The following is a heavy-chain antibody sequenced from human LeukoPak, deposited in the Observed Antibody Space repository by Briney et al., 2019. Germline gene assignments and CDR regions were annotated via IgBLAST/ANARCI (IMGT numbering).Heavy chain of an antibody. J-gene: IGHJ6*02. CDR1: GITFRDYY. CDR2: ISSSGSTI. CDR3: ARQIVATTPDYYYGMDV. D-gene: IGHD5-12*01. Sequence: PGGSLRLSCAASGITFRDYYMSWIRQAPGKGLEWVSYISSSGSTIYYADSVKGRFTISRDNAKNSLYLQMNSLRAEDTAVYYCARQIVATTPDYYYGMDVWGQGTTVTVSS. V-gene: IGHV3-11*04.